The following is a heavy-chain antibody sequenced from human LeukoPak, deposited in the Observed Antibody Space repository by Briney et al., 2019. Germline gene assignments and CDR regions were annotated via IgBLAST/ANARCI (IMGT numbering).Heavy chain of an antibody. D-gene: IGHD3-10*01. Sequence: ASVKVSCKASGYTFSAYYMHWVRQAPGQGLEWMGIINPSGGSTSYAQKFQGRVTMTRDTSTSTVYMELSSLRSEDTAVYYCARAYGSGSYTLLFFDYWGQGTLVTVSS. CDR2: INPSGGST. V-gene: IGHV1-46*01. CDR3: ARAYGSGSYTLLFFDY. CDR1: GYTFSAYY. J-gene: IGHJ4*02.